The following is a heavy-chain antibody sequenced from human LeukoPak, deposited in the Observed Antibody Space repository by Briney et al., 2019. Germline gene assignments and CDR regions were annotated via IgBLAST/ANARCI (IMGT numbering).Heavy chain of an antibody. Sequence: SQTLSLTCTVSGGSISSGDYYWSWIRQPPGKGLEWIGYIYYSGSTYYNPSLKSRVTISVDTSKNQFSLKLSSVTAADTAVYYCARDDYAVTTYTGAFDIWGQGTMVTVSS. J-gene: IGHJ3*02. CDR2: IYYSGST. V-gene: IGHV4-30-4*01. CDR1: GGSISSGDYY. D-gene: IGHD4-17*01. CDR3: ARDDYAVTTYTGAFDI.